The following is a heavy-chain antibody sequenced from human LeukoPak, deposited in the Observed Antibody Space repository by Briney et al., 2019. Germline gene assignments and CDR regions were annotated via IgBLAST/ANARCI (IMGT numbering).Heavy chain of an antibody. CDR2: ISGSADIT. Sequence: GGSLRLSCAASGFIFSSYGMNWVRRAPGKGLEWVSGISGSADITYYADSVKGRFTISRDNSKNTLYLQMDSLRAEDTAVYYCARSSRELRGYAPWELMPPFDYWGQGTLVTVSS. CDR1: GFIFSSYG. D-gene: IGHD4-23*01. V-gene: IGHV3-23*01. J-gene: IGHJ4*02. CDR3: ARSSRELRGYAPWELMPPFDY.